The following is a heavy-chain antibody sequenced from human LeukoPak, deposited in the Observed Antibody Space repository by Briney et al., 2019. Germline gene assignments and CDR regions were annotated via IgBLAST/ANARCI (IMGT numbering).Heavy chain of an antibody. CDR3: ATAPRDNSGYYYYCFDY. CDR2: LDPEDDKT. D-gene: IGHD3-22*01. Sequence: ASVKVSCTVSGYSLTDLSMHWVRQAPGKGLEWMGGLDPEDDKTIYAQKFKGRVTMTEDTSTDTAYMELSSLRSEDTAVYYCATAPRDNSGYYYYCFDYWGQGTLVSVSS. V-gene: IGHV1-24*01. J-gene: IGHJ4*02. CDR1: GYSLTDLS.